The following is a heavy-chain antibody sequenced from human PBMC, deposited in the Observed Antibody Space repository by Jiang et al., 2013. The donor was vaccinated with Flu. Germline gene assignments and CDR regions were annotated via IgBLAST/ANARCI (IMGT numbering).Heavy chain of an antibody. CDR2: TYYRSKWYN. V-gene: IGHV6-1*01. D-gene: IGHD1-26*01. Sequence: SQTLSLTCAISGDSVSSNSAAWNWIRQSPSRGLEWLGRTYYRSKWYNDYAVSVKSRITINPDTSKNQFSLQLNSVTPEDTAVYYCARDQWELLPVYYYYYGMDVWGQGTTVTVSS. CDR3: ARDQWELLPVYYYYYGMDV. CDR1: GDSVSSNSAA. J-gene: IGHJ6*02.